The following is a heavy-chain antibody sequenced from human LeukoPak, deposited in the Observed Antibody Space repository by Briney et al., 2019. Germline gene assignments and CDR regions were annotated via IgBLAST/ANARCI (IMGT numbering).Heavy chain of an antibody. D-gene: IGHD6-6*01. V-gene: IGHV3-30*05. Sequence: GRSLRLSCAASGFAFNNFGMHWVRQAPGKGLEWVAVISFDGANKHYADPVRGRFSISRDNSKNTLYLQMNSLTTEDKAVYYCAREGSIPEYDSSPFFDYWGQGTLVTVSS. CDR1: GFAFNNFG. J-gene: IGHJ4*02. CDR3: AREGSIPEYDSSPFFDY. CDR2: ISFDGANK.